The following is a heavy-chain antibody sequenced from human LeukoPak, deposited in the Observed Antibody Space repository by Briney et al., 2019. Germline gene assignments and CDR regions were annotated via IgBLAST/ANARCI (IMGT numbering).Heavy chain of an antibody. J-gene: IGHJ5*02. V-gene: IGHV1-8*01. Sequence: ASVKVSCKASAYTFTSYDINWVRQATGQGLEWMGWMNPNSGNTGYAQTFQGRVTMTRNTSISTAYMELSSLRSEDTAVYYCARRNYGSPRWFDPWGQGTLVTVSS. CDR2: MNPNSGNT. D-gene: IGHD5-24*01. CDR1: AYTFTSYD. CDR3: ARRNYGSPRWFDP.